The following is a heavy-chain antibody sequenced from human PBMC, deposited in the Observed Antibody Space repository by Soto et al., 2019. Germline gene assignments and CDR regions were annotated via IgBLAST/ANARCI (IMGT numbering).Heavy chain of an antibody. Sequence: QVQLLQSGAEVKKPGASVKVSCKASGYSFTNYYLHWVRQAPGQGLEWMGIINPSSGGTTNAQKFQDRVTMTRATSTNTVYMELSSLRSEDTAIYCCARSGGGVIDYWGQGTLVTVSS. CDR1: GYSFTNYY. CDR3: ARSGGGVIDY. D-gene: IGHD2-8*02. V-gene: IGHV1-46*01. CDR2: INPSSGGT. J-gene: IGHJ4*02.